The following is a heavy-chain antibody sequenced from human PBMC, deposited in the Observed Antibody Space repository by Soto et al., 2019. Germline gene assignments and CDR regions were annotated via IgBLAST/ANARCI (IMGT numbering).Heavy chain of an antibody. D-gene: IGHD1-26*01. CDR2: IYYSGST. J-gene: IGHJ5*02. Sequence: SLTCTVSGGSISSSSYYWGWIRQPPGKGLEWIGSIYYSGSTYYNPSLKSRVTISVDTSKNQFSLKLSSVTAADTAVYYCAREEWELGWFDPWGQGTLVTVSS. CDR1: GGSISSSSYY. CDR3: AREEWELGWFDP. V-gene: IGHV4-39*02.